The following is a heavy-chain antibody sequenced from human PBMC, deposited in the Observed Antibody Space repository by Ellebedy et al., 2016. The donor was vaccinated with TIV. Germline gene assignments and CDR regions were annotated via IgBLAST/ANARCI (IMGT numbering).Heavy chain of an antibody. Sequence: GGSLRLSXAASGFTFSRYSMNWVRQAPVKGLEWVSSISGSGPTTFYADSVKGRFSISRDNSNNTLYLQMNSLRAEDTAVYFCAKRGPYDSSGYPPDSWGQGTLVTVSS. CDR2: ISGSGPTT. CDR3: AKRGPYDSSGYPPDS. CDR1: GFTFSRYS. J-gene: IGHJ4*02. V-gene: IGHV3-23*01. D-gene: IGHD3-22*01.